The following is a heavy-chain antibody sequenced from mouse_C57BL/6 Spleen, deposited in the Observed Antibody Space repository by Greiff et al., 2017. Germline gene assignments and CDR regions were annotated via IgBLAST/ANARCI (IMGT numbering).Heavy chain of an antibody. CDR3: AKGGDYNGNCFYDMDY. V-gene: IGHV2-3*01. CDR1: GFSLTSYG. CDR2: IWGDGST. Sequence: QVQLKESGPGLVAPSQSLSITCTVSGFSLTSYGVSWVRQPPGKGLEWLGVIWGDGSTNYHSALISRLSISKDNSKSQVYLKMNTLQADDTATYYCAKGGDYNGNCFYDMDYWGQGTSVTVSS. J-gene: IGHJ4*01. D-gene: IGHD2-1*01.